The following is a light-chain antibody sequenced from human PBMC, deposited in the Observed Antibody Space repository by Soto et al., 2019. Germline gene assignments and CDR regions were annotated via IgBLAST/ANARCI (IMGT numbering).Light chain of an antibody. J-gene: IGLJ3*02. CDR1: SSDVGGYNY. V-gene: IGLV2-14*01. Sequence: QSAPTQPASVSGSPGQSIAISCTGTSSDVGGYNYVSWYQQHPGKTPNLMIYDVSNRPSGVSNRFSGSKSGNTASLTISGLQAEDEADYYCSSYTSSSTWVFGGGTKLTVL. CDR3: SSYTSSSTWV. CDR2: DVS.